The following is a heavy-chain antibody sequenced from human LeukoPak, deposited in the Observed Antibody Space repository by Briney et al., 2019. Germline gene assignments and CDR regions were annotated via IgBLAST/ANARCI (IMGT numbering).Heavy chain of an antibody. V-gene: IGHV3-23*01. CDR1: GFTFSSYA. CDR2: ISGSGGST. J-gene: IGHJ4*02. D-gene: IGHD2-15*01. Sequence: PGGSLRLSCAASGFTFSSYAMSWVRQAPGKGLEWVSAISGSGGSTYYADSVKGRFTISRDNSKNTLYLQMNSLRAEDTAVYYCAKEAAIVVVVAAASAHFDYWGQGTLVTVSS. CDR3: AKEAAIVVVVAAASAHFDY.